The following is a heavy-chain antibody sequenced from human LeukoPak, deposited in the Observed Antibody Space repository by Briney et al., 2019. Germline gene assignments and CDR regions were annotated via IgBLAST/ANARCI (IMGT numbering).Heavy chain of an antibody. CDR3: ARLSRLRYFDRYYYYYYYMDV. Sequence: SETLSLTCTVSGYSISSGYYWGWIRQPPGKGLEWIGSIYHSGSTYYNPSLKSRVTISVDTSKNQFSLKLSYVTAADTAVYYCARLSRLRYFDRYYYYYYYMDVWDKGTTVTISS. J-gene: IGHJ6*03. CDR2: IYHSGST. CDR1: GYSISSGYY. D-gene: IGHD3-9*01. V-gene: IGHV4-38-2*02.